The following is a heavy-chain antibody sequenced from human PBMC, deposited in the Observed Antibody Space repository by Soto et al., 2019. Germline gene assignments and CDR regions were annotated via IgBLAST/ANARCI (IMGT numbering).Heavy chain of an antibody. CDR1: GGSISSGGYY. CDR3: ARAGQWLVHYYYGMDV. V-gene: IGHV4-31*02. J-gene: IGHJ6*02. D-gene: IGHD6-19*01. CDR2: IYYSGTT. Sequence: SETLSLTCTVSGGSISSGGYYWSWIRQHPGKGLEWIGYIYYSGTTYYNPSLKSRVTISVDTSKNQFSLKLSSVSAADTALYYCARAGQWLVHYYYGMDVWGQGTTVT.